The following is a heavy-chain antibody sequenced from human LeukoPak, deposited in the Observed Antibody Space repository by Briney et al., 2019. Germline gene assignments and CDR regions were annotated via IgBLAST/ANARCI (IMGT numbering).Heavy chain of an antibody. CDR3: AADNLLWFGGDAFDI. Sequence: ASVKVSCKASGYTFTGYYMHWVRQAPGQGLEWMGWINPNSGGTNYAQKFQGRVTMTRDTSISTAYMELSRLRSDDTAVYYCAADNLLWFGGDAFDIWGQGTMVTVSS. CDR2: INPNSGGT. CDR1: GYTFTGYY. J-gene: IGHJ3*02. V-gene: IGHV1-2*02. D-gene: IGHD3-10*01.